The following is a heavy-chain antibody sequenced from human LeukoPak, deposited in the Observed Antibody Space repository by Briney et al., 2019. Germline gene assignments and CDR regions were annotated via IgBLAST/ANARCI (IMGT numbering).Heavy chain of an antibody. V-gene: IGHV4-59*01. CDR2: IHYSGST. Sequence: SETLSLTCTVSGGSISSYYWSWIRQPPGKRLEWIGYIHYSGSTDYNPSLKSRVSISVDTAKNQFSLKLSSVTAVDTAVYYCAREVGSYHYGMDVWGQGTTVTVSS. D-gene: IGHD3-16*02. J-gene: IGHJ6*02. CDR3: AREVGSYHYGMDV. CDR1: GGSISSYY.